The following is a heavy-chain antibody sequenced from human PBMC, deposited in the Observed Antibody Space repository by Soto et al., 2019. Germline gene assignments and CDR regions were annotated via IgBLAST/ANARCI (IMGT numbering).Heavy chain of an antibody. CDR3: ARDWGGLGY. V-gene: IGHV3-7*03. CDR1: VFTLSSYW. Sequence: GGSLRLSCEASVFTLSSYWMSWIRQAPGKGLEWVANIIKDGSEKSYVDSVKGRFTISRDNAKNSLYLEMNSLRVEDTAVYYCARDWGGLGYWGQGTLVTVSS. D-gene: IGHD3-10*01. CDR2: IIKDGSEK. J-gene: IGHJ4*02.